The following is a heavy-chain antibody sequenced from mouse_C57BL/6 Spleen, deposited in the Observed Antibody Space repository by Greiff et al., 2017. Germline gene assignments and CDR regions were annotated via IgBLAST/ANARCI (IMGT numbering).Heavy chain of an antibody. J-gene: IGHJ4*01. Sequence: VQLQQSGPELVKPGASVKISCKASGYAFSSSWMNWVKQRPGKGLEWIGRIYLGDGDTNYNGKFKGNAPLTADKSSSTAYMQLSSLTSEDSAVYFCATYSNYGAMDYWGQGTSVTGSS. V-gene: IGHV1-82*01. CDR2: IYLGDGDT. CDR1: GYAFSSSW. CDR3: ATYSNYGAMDY. D-gene: IGHD2-5*01.